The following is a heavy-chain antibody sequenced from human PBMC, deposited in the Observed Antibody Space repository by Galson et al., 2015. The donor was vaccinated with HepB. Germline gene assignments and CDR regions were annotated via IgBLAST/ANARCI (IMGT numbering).Heavy chain of an antibody. CDR2: IRSKANNYAT. CDR1: GFTFSGSA. Sequence: SLRLSCAASGFTFSGSAIHWVRQASGKGPEWVGRIRSKANNYATSYVPSLQGRFTISRDDSKNMAYLHMKSLKTEDTAVYYCTRLGDFSGYSSRWGQGTQVTVSS. CDR3: TRLGDFSGYSSR. D-gene: IGHD6-19*01. J-gene: IGHJ4*02. V-gene: IGHV3-73*01.